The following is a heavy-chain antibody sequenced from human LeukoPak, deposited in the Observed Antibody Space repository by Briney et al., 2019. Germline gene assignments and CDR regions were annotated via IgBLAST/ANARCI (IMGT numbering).Heavy chain of an antibody. D-gene: IGHD7-27*01. CDR2: ISSGGDYK. J-gene: IGHJ3*02. Sequence: GGSLRLSCAASGFTFSSFSMNWVRQAPGKGLEWVSSISSGGDYKHYADSVKGRLTISRDNAKNSLFLQMNSLRAEDTAVYYCARTGDQDAFDIWGQGTMVTVSS. CDR1: GFTFSSFS. V-gene: IGHV3-21*01. CDR3: ARTGDQDAFDI.